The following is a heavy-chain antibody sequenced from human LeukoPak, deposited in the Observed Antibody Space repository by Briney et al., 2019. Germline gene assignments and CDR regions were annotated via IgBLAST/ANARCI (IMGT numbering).Heavy chain of an antibody. J-gene: IGHJ4*02. Sequence: GGSLRLSCAASGFTFSDYYMSWIRQAPGKGLEWVSYISSSGSTIYYADSVKGRFTISRDYAKNSLYLQMNSLRAEDTAVYYCARDLSAVAAAFDYWGQGTLVTVSS. CDR3: ARDLSAVAAAFDY. V-gene: IGHV3-11*01. CDR1: GFTFSDYY. CDR2: ISSSGSTI. D-gene: IGHD6-19*01.